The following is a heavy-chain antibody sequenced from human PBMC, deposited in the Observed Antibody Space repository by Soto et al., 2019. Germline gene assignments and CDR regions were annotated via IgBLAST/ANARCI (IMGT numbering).Heavy chain of an antibody. CDR3: ARAPRRYCTSLSCLGLYGLDV. CDR1: GFTFSDCA. CDR2: ISFDGNIK. V-gene: IGHV3-30-3*01. D-gene: IGHD2-8*01. J-gene: IGHJ6*02. Sequence: PGGSLRLSCAASGFTFSDCAMHWVRHVPGQGLGWVEVISFDGNIKYDADSVKGRFTISRDNSKNTLFLQMDTLKGEDTAVYSCARAPRRYCTSLSCLGLYGLDVWGQGTAVTVSS.